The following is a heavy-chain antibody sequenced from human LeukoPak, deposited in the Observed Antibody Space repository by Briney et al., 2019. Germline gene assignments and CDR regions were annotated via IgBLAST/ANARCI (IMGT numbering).Heavy chain of an antibody. J-gene: IGHJ5*02. CDR3: AREVVITNCWSDP. CDR2: ISSSSSYT. V-gene: IGHV3-11*05. Sequence: RGSLRHSSAASAFTFTDYNISCIHQAPGKGLEWVSYISSSSSYTNYADSVKGRFTISRDNAKNSLYLQMNSLRAEDTAVYYCAREVVITNCWSDPRGPGNLVTVSS. CDR1: AFTFTDYN. D-gene: IGHD3-22*01.